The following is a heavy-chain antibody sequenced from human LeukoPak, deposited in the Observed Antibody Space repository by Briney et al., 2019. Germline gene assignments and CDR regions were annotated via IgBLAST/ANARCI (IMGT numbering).Heavy chain of an antibody. CDR2: IYYSGST. CDR3: ARDTEGPRDYYYYYGMDV. Sequence: SETLSLTCTVSGGSISSGGYYWSWIRQHPGKGLEWIGYIYYSGSTYYNPSLKSRVTTSVDTSKNQFSLKLSSVTAADTAVYYCARDTEGPRDYYYYYGMDVWGKGTTVTVSS. CDR1: GGSISSGGYY. J-gene: IGHJ6*04. V-gene: IGHV4-31*03.